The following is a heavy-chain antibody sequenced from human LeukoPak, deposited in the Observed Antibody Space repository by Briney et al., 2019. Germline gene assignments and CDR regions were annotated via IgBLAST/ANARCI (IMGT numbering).Heavy chain of an antibody. V-gene: IGHV4-61*08. D-gene: IGHD4-17*01. J-gene: IGHJ3*02. CDR1: GGSISSGDYY. CDR3: AREQYGNYGDFIMDAFDI. CDR2: IYYSGST. Sequence: PSETLSLTCTVSGGSISSGDYYWSWIRQPPGKGLEWIGYIYYSGSTNYNPSLKSRVTISVDTSKNQFSLKLSSVTAADTAVYYCAREQYGNYGDFIMDAFDIWGQGTMVTVSS.